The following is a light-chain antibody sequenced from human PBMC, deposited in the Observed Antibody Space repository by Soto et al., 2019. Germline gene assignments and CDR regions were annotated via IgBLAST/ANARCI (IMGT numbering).Light chain of an antibody. CDR3: QQYNNWPLT. V-gene: IGKV3-15*01. J-gene: IGKJ4*01. Sequence: ERVMTQSPATLSVSPGEGATLSCRASESVNSNLAWFQQKPGQAPRLLIYGASTRATGIPARFSGSGSGTEFTLTISSLQSEDFAVYYCQQYNNWPLTFGGGTKVEIK. CDR1: ESVNSN. CDR2: GAS.